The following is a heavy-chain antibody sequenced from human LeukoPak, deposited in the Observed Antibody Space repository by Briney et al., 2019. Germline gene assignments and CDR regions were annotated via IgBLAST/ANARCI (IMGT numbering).Heavy chain of an antibody. D-gene: IGHD5-12*01. CDR2: IYYSGST. J-gene: IGHJ4*02. CDR1: GGSISSSSYY. Sequence: PSETLSLTCTVSGGSISSSSYYWGWIRQPPGKGLEWIGSIYYSGSTYYNPSLKSRVTISVDTSKNQFSLKLSSVTAADTAVYYCATTWYYSGYETRHWGQGTLVTVSS. CDR3: ATTWYYSGYETRH. V-gene: IGHV4-39*07.